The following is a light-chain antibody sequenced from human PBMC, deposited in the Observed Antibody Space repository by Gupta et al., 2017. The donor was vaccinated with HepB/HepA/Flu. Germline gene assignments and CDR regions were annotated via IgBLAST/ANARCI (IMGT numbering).Light chain of an antibody. J-gene: IGLJ2*01. CDR2: DVS. V-gene: IGLV2-14*01. CDR1: SSDVGGYNY. CDR3: SSYTSSSTTQ. Sequence: QSALTQPAPVSGPPGQSITIPCTGTSSDVGGYNYVSWYQQHPGKAPKLMIYDVSNRPSGVSNRFSGSKSGNTASLTISGLQAEDEADYYCSSYTSSSTTQFGGGTKLTVL.